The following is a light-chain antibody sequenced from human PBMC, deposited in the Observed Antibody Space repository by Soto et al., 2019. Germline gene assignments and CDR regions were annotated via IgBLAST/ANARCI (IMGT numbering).Light chain of an antibody. V-gene: IGKV3-15*01. CDR2: DTF. CDR3: QQYDTWPPT. J-gene: IGKJ1*01. CDR1: QSVSSK. Sequence: DIVMTQSPATLSVSPGKRVTLSCRASQSVSSKLAWYQQKPGQAPRLLIYDTFTRATGIPARFSGSGSGTEFTLTISSLQSEDFAVYCCQQYDTWPPTFGQGNKVEIE.